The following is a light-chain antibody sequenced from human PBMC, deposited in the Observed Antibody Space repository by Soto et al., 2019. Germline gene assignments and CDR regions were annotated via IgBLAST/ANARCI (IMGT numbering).Light chain of an antibody. V-gene: IGLV3-1*01. CDR1: KLGDKY. J-gene: IGLJ2*01. CDR3: QAWDSSTVV. Sequence: SYELTQPPSVSVFPGQRASITRSGDKLGDKYACWYQQKPGQSPVLVIYQDSKRPSGIPERLSGSNSGNTATLTISGTQAMDEADYYGQAWDSSTVVFGGGTKLTVL. CDR2: QDS.